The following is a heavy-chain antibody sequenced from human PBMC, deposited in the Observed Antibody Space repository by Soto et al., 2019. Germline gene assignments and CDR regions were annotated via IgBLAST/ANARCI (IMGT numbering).Heavy chain of an antibody. J-gene: IGHJ6*02. CDR1: GGTFSSYA. CDR3: ARGYCSSTSCRPYYYYYGMDG. V-gene: IGHV1-69*13. D-gene: IGHD2-2*01. Sequence: ASVKVSCKASGGTFSSYAISWVRQAPGQGLEWMGGIIPIFGTANYAQKFQGRVTITADESTSTAYMELSSLRSEDTAVYYCARGYCSSTSCRPYYYYYGMDGWGQGTTVTVAS. CDR2: IIPIFGTA.